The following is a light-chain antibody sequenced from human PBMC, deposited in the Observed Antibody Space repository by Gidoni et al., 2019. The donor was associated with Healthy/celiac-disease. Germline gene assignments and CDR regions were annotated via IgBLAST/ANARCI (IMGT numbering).Light chain of an antibody. CDR2: EVS. J-gene: IGLJ2*01. V-gene: IGLV2-14*01. Sequence: QSALTQPASVSGSPGQSITISCTGTSSDVGGYNYVSWYQQHPGKAPTLMIYEVSNRPSGVSNRFSGSKSGNPASLTISGLQAEDEADYSCSSYTSSSTLPVVFGGGTKLTVL. CDR1: SSDVGGYNY. CDR3: SSYTSSSTLPVV.